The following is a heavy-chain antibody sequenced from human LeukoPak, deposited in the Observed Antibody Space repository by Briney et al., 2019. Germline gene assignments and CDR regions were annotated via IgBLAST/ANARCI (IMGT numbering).Heavy chain of an antibody. V-gene: IGHV3-15*01. CDR3: TTESYDT. Sequence: GGSLRLSCAASGFTFSNAWMSWVRQAPGKGLEWVGRILSKSEGGTADYSSPVKGRFTISREDSKDTLYLQMDSLKTEDTAIYYCTTESYDTWGQGTLVTVSS. J-gene: IGHJ4*02. CDR1: GFTFSNAW. CDR2: ILSKSEGGTA. D-gene: IGHD3-16*01.